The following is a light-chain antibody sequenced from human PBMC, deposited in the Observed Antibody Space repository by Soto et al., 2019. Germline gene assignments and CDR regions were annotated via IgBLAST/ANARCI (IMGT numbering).Light chain of an antibody. CDR2: AAS. V-gene: IGKV1-12*01. Sequence: DIQMTQSPSSVSASVGDRVTITCRASQGISSWLAWYQQKPGTAPKLLIYAASTLQSGVPSRFTGSGSGTDFTLTIRSLQHEDFATYSCPPANIFPLTSGGGTKVEIK. CDR3: PPANIFPLT. J-gene: IGKJ4*01. CDR1: QGISSW.